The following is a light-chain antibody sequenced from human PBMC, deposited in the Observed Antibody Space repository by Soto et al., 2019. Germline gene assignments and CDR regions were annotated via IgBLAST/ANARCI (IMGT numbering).Light chain of an antibody. CDR1: QSVSNNY. J-gene: IGKJ1*01. CDR2: GAS. CDR3: QQYGSSGT. Sequence: EIVLTQSRGTLSLCPGERATLSCLASQSVSNNYLAWYQQKPGQAPRLLIYGASNRATGIPDRFSGSGSGTDFTLTISRLEPEDFAVYYCQQYGSSGTFGQGTKVDIK. V-gene: IGKV3-20*01.